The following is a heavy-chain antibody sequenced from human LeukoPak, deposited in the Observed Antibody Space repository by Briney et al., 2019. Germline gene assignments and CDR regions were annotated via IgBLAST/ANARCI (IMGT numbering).Heavy chain of an antibody. CDR1: GYSISSGYY. D-gene: IGHD2-8*01. Sequence: SSETLSLTCAVSGYSISSGYYWGWIRQPPGKGLEWIGSIYHSGSTYYNPSLKSRVTISVDTSKNQSSLKLSSVTAADTAVYYCARAGVVLMVYATLYFDYWGQGALVTVSS. V-gene: IGHV4-38-2*01. CDR3: ARAGVVLMVYATLYFDY. J-gene: IGHJ4*02. CDR2: IYHSGST.